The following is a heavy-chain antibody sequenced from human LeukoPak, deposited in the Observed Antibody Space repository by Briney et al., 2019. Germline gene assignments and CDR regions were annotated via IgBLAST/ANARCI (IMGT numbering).Heavy chain of an antibody. CDR3: ARGRYSYGKIFDY. CDR2: INPNSGGT. CDR1: GYTFTGNY. D-gene: IGHD5-18*01. V-gene: IGHV1-2*02. Sequence: ASVKVSCKASGYTFTGNYMHWVRQAPGQGLEWMGWINPNSGGTNYAQKFQGRVTMTRDTSISTAYMELSRLRSDDTVVYYCARGRYSYGKIFDYWGQGTLVTVSS. J-gene: IGHJ4*02.